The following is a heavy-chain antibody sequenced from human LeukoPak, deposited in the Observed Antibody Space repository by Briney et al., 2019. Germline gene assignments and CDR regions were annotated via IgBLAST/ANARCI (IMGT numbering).Heavy chain of an antibody. CDR1: GYTFSSYA. D-gene: IGHD6-19*01. CDR3: ARDRVFGSGLPAYYYGMDV. V-gene: IGHV1-3*01. J-gene: IGHJ6*02. Sequence: ASVKVSCKASGYTFSSYAMHWVRQAPGQRLEWMGWINAANGNTKFSQKFQGRVTITRDTSASTAYMELSSLSSEDTAVYYCARDRVFGSGLPAYYYGMDVWGQGTTVTVSS. CDR2: INAANGNT.